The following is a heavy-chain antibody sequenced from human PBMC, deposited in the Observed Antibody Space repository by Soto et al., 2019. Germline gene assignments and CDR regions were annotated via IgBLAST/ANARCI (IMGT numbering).Heavy chain of an antibody. J-gene: IGHJ4*02. D-gene: IGHD6-19*01. CDR2: VDPEDGET. CDR1: GYTFTDYY. Sequence: EVQLVQSGAEVKKPGATVKISCKVSGYTFTDYYMHWVQQAPGKGLEWMGLVDPEDGETIYAEKFQGRVTITADTSTDTAYMELSSLRSEDTAVYYGASFAAVAAGHSPTSFDYWGQGTLVTVPS. CDR3: ASFAAVAAGHSPTSFDY. V-gene: IGHV1-69-2*01.